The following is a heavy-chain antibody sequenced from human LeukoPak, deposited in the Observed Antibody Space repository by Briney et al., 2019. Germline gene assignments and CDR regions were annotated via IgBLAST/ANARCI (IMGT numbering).Heavy chain of an antibody. V-gene: IGHV3-23*01. CDR3: AKGGGYYGDDLNNCFDP. CDR1: GFTFSRYA. CDR2: ISGTGGGT. J-gene: IGHJ5*02. D-gene: IGHD4-17*01. Sequence: PGGSLRLSGAASGFTFSRYAMSWVRQAPGKGLEWVSAISGTGGGTYYADSVKGRFTISRDNSKNTLYLQMNSLRDADTAVYSCAKGGGYYGDDLNNCFDPWGQGTLVTVSS.